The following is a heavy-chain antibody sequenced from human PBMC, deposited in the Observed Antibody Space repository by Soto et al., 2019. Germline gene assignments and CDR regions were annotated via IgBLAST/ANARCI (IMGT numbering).Heavy chain of an antibody. Sequence: PSETLSLTCTVSGGSISNFHLSWIRQPPGEGLEWIGYFSNSGTTNSSPSLKSRVTISINTSNNHLSLRLSSVTAADTAIYYCARHAVYGDPYYFDSWGLGTLVTVSS. J-gene: IGHJ4*02. CDR3: ARHAVYGDPYYFDS. D-gene: IGHD4-17*01. CDR1: GGSISNFH. CDR2: FSNSGTT. V-gene: IGHV4-59*08.